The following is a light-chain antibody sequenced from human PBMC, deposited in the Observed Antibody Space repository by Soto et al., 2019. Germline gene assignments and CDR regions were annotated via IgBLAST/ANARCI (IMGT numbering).Light chain of an antibody. Sequence: QSVLTQPPSVSAAPGQKVTISCSGTSSNIGNNYVSWYQQLPGTAPKLLIYDNNKRPSGIPDRFSGSKSSTSATLGITGLQTGDEADYYCGTWDSSLSAHVVFGGGTQLTVL. CDR2: DNN. V-gene: IGLV1-51*01. CDR1: SSNIGNNY. CDR3: GTWDSSLSAHVV. J-gene: IGLJ2*01.